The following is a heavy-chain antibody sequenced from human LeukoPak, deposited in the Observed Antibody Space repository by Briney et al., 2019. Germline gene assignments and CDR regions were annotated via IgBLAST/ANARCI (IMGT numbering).Heavy chain of an antibody. CDR1: GGSFSDYY. Sequence: SETLSLTCAVYGGSFSDYYRSWIRQPPGKGLEWIGEINHSGSTNYNPSLKSRVTISVDTSKNQFSLKLSSVTAADTAVYYCARGPDVPYYYGSGSYYEKVFDYWGQGTLVTVSS. CDR2: INHSGST. CDR3: ARGPDVPYYYGSGSYYEKVFDY. D-gene: IGHD3-10*01. V-gene: IGHV4-34*01. J-gene: IGHJ4*02.